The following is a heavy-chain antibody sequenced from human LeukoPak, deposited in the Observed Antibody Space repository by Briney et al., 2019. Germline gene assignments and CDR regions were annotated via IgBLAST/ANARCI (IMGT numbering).Heavy chain of an antibody. CDR3: ARGFVVRGNWFDP. CDR2: IYYSGST. CDR1: GGSISSSSYY. J-gene: IGHJ5*02. D-gene: IGHD3-10*01. Sequence: SPSETLSLTCTVSGGSISSSSYYWGWIRQPPGKGLEWIGSIYYSGSTYYNPSLKSRVTISVDTSKNQFSLKLSSVTAADTAVYYCARGFVVRGNWFDPWGQGTLVTVSS. V-gene: IGHV4-39*07.